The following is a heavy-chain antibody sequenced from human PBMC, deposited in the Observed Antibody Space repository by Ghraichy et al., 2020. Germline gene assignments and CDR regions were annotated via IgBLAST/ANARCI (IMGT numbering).Heavy chain of an antibody. D-gene: IGHD1-7*01. CDR1: GYTFTGYY. Sequence: ASVKVSCKASGYTFTGYYMHWVRQAPGQGLEWMGWINPNSGGTNYAQKFQGRVTMTRDTSISTAYMELSRLRSDDTAVYYCAREGRAEGNWNYGDDAFDIWGQGTMVTVSS. J-gene: IGHJ3*02. CDR3: AREGRAEGNWNYGDDAFDI. V-gene: IGHV1-2*02. CDR2: INPNSGGT.